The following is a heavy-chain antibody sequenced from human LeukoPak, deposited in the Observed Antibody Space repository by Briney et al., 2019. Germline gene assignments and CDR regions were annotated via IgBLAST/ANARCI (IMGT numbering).Heavy chain of an antibody. D-gene: IGHD5-24*01. Sequence: PSETLSLTCTVSGDSISSSSYYWGWIRQPPGKGLEWIGSIYYSGSTYYNPSLKSRVTISVDTSKNQFSLKLSSVTAADTAVYYCATAGVEMATFDYWGQGTLVTVSS. CDR2: IYYSGST. V-gene: IGHV4-39*07. CDR1: GDSISSSSYY. CDR3: ATAGVEMATFDY. J-gene: IGHJ4*02.